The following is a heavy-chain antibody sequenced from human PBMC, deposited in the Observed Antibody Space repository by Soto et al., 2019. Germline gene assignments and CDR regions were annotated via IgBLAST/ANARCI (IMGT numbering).Heavy chain of an antibody. CDR2: INPSGGST. CDR3: GRGSYNSGETLEY. J-gene: IGHJ4*02. D-gene: IGHD6-19*01. CDR1: GYTFTSYA. V-gene: IGHV1-46*01. Sequence: ASVKVSGNASGYTFTSYAMHWVRRAPGQGLECMGIINPSGGSTDYAQKFQGRVTRTRTTSTSTVYKELSSLRSEATALYCCGRGSYNSGETLEYCGQGSMGTVSS.